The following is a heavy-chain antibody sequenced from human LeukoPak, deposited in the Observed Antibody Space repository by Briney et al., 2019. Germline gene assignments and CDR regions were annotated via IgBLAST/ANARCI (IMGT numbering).Heavy chain of an antibody. D-gene: IGHD3-22*01. Sequence: ASVKVSCKASGYTFTGYYMHWVRQAPGQGLEWMGWINPNSGGTNYAQKFQGWVTMTRDTSISTAYMELSRLRSDDTAVYYCARGGNYYDSSGYYYFDYWGQGTLVTVSS. CDR2: INPNSGGT. V-gene: IGHV1-2*04. CDR1: GYTFTGYY. CDR3: ARGGNYYDSSGYYYFDY. J-gene: IGHJ4*02.